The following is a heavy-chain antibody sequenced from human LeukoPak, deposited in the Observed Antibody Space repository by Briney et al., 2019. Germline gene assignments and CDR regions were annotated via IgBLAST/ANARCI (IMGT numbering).Heavy chain of an antibody. V-gene: IGHV3-21*01. Sequence: GGSLRLSCAASGFSFSSYGMHWVRQAPGKGLEWVSSISSSSSYIYYADSVKGRFTMSRDNAKNSLYLQMNSLRAEDTAVYYCARGGLTIFGVVTKRKGPIDYWGQGTLVTVSS. J-gene: IGHJ4*02. CDR2: ISSSSSYI. CDR3: ARGGLTIFGVVTKRKGPIDY. D-gene: IGHD3-3*01. CDR1: GFSFSSYG.